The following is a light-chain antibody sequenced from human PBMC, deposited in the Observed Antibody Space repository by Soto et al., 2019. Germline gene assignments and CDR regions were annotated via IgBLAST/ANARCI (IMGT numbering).Light chain of an antibody. CDR2: EVS. J-gene: IGLJ3*02. CDR3: SSYTSSSTRV. V-gene: IGLV2-14*01. CDR1: SSDVGGYNY. Sequence: QSALTHPASVSGSPGQSITISCTGTSSDVGGYNYVSWYQQHPGKSPKLMIYEVSNRPSGVSNRVSGSNSGNTASLTISGLQAEYEADYYCSSYTSSSTRVFGGGTKLTVL.